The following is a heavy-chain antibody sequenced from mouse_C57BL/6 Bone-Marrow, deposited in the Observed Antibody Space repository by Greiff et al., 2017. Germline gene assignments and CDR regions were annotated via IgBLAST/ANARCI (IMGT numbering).Heavy chain of an antibody. CDR3: ARSYRAWFAY. V-gene: IGHV1-52*01. Sequence: QVQLQQPGAELVRPGSSVKLSCKASGYTFTSYWMHWVKQRPIQGLEWIGNIDPSDSETHYNQKFKDKATLTVDKSSSTAYMPLSSLTSEYSAVYYCARSYRAWFAYWGQGTLVTVSA. CDR1: GYTFTSYW. D-gene: IGHD2-14*01. J-gene: IGHJ3*01. CDR2: IDPSDSET.